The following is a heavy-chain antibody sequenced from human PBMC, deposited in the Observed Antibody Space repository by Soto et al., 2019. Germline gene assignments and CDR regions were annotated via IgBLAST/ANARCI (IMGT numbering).Heavy chain of an antibody. CDR1: GFSLSTSGMR. CDR3: ARMGTYYDSSGYWGYYFDY. CDR2: IDWDDDK. J-gene: IGHJ4*02. D-gene: IGHD3-22*01. V-gene: IGHV2-70*04. Sequence: SGPTLVNPTQTLTLTCTFSGFSLSTSGMRVSWIRQPPGKALEWLARIDWDDDKFYSTSLKTRLTISKDTSKNQVVLTMTNMDPVDTATYYCARMGTYYDSSGYWGYYFDYWGQGTLVTVSS.